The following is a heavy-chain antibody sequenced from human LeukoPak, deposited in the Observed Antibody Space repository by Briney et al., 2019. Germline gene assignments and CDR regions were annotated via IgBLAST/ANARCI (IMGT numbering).Heavy chain of an antibody. J-gene: IGHJ4*02. CDR1: GYAFTGYY. CDR2: INPNSGGT. D-gene: IGHD5-18*01. V-gene: IGHV1-2*02. Sequence: GASVKVSCKASGYAFTGYYMHGVRQAPGQGLEWMGWINPNSGGTNYAQKFQGRVTITRDTAIITAYRGLSRLRSDDPARYHCARDKAADTAMVLWGQGALVTVSS. CDR3: ARDKAADTAMVL.